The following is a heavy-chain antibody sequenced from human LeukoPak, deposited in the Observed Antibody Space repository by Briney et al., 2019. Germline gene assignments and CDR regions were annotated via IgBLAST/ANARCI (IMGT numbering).Heavy chain of an antibody. CDR3: ARGRLTVAGTLVF. Sequence: ASVEVSCKASGYIFTNYYIHWVRQAPGQGLEWMGMFNPSGGRASHAQKFQGRVTMTRHTSTSTVYMELSSLRSEDTAVYYCARGRLTVAGTLVFWGQGTLVTVSS. J-gene: IGHJ4*02. D-gene: IGHD6-19*01. V-gene: IGHV1-46*01. CDR2: FNPSGGRA. CDR1: GYIFTNYY.